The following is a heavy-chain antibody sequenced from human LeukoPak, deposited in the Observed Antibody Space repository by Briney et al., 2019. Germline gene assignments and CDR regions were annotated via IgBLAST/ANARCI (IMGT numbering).Heavy chain of an antibody. J-gene: IGHJ4*02. CDR2: ISYSGDA. Sequence: GGSLRLSCAASGFTFSSYAMRWVRQAPGKGLQWVSSISYSGDAYYADSVKGRFTISRDNSQNTLYLQMNSLRAEDTAIYYCAIEGFLKDLDSWGQGTLVTVSS. D-gene: IGHD3-10*01. CDR1: GFTFSSYA. V-gene: IGHV3-23*01. CDR3: AIEGFLKDLDS.